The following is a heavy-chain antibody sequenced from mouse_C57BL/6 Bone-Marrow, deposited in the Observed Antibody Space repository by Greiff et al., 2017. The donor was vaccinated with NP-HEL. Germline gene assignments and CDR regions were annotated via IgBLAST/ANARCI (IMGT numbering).Heavy chain of an antibody. V-gene: IGHV10-1*01. CDR2: IRSKSNNYAT. Sequence: EVQLVESGGGLVQPKGSLKLSCAASGFSFNTYAMNWVRQAPGKGLEWVARIRSKSNNYATYYANSVKARFTISRDDSESMLYLQMNNLKTEDTAMYYCVRRAYYRGYYAMDYWGQGTSVTVSS. D-gene: IGHD2-14*01. J-gene: IGHJ4*01. CDR1: GFSFNTYA. CDR3: VRRAYYRGYYAMDY.